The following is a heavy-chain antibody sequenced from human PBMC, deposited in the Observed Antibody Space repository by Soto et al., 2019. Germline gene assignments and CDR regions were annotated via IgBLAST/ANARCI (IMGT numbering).Heavy chain of an antibody. Sequence: QVQLVQSGAEVKKPGSSVKVSRKTSGGTFSSYAISWVRQAPGQGLEWMGGIIPIFDTANYAQKFQGRVTSTAAESTSTAYMELSSLRSEDTAVYYCARHDCISTSCYYYYYYSMDVWGQGTTVTVSS. CDR1: GGTFSSYA. D-gene: IGHD2-2*01. J-gene: IGHJ6*02. CDR3: ARHDCISTSCYYYYYYSMDV. CDR2: IIPIFDTA. V-gene: IGHV1-69*12.